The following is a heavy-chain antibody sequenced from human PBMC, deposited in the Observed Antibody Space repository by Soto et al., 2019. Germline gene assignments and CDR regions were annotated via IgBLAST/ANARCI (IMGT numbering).Heavy chain of an antibody. Sequence: ASVKVSCKASGYTFTSYDINWVRQATGQGLEWMGWMNPNSGNTGYAQKFQGRATMTRNTSISTAYMELSSLRSEDTAVYYCARGGGSSSNYYYYGMDVWGQGTTVTV. CDR2: MNPNSGNT. CDR1: GYTFTSYD. V-gene: IGHV1-8*01. D-gene: IGHD6-6*01. CDR3: ARGGGSSSNYYYYGMDV. J-gene: IGHJ6*02.